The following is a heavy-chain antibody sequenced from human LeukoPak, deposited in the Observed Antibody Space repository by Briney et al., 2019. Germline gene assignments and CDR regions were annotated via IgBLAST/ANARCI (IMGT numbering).Heavy chain of an antibody. CDR3: ATGWYCSGGSCHIFDY. CDR2: INPSGGNT. CDR1: GYTFTRYY. J-gene: IGHJ4*02. Sequence: ASVTVSCKASGYTFTRYYMHWVRQAPGQGLEWMGIINPSGGNTNYAQKFQGRVTMTRDMSTSTVYMELSSLRSEDTAVYYCATGWYCSGGSCHIFDYWGQGTLVTVSS. D-gene: IGHD2-15*01. V-gene: IGHV1-46*01.